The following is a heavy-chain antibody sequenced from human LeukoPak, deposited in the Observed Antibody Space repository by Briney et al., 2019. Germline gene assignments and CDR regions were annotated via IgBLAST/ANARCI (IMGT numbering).Heavy chain of an antibody. CDR3: ASRITIFGGFDP. CDR1: GASFNSDDQY. CDR2: IHPSGML. J-gene: IGHJ5*02. Sequence: PSETLSLTCTVSGASFNSDDQYWNWIRQSPGKRQEWIGSIHPSGMLYNNPSLESRVTMSRDTSKNQFSLKLSSVTAADTAVYYCASRITIFGGFDPWGQGTLVTVSS. D-gene: IGHD3-3*01. V-gene: IGHV4-31*03.